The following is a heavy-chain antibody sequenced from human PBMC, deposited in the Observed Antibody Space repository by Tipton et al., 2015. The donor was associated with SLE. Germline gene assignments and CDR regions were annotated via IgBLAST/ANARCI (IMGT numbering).Heavy chain of an antibody. V-gene: IGHV4-38-2*01. CDR3: ASIYDFWSGYVLQAEYFQH. D-gene: IGHD3-3*01. J-gene: IGHJ1*01. CDR1: GYSTSSGYY. Sequence: GLVKPSETLSLTCAVSGYSTSSGYYWGWIRQPPGKGLEWIGSIYHSGSTYYNPSLKSRVTISVDTSKNQFSLKLNSVTAADTAVYYCASIYDFWSGYVLQAEYFQHWGQGTLVTVSS. CDR2: IYHSGST.